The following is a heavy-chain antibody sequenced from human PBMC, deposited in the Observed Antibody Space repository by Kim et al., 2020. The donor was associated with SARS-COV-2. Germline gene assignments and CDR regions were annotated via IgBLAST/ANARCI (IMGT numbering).Heavy chain of an antibody. D-gene: IGHD3-22*01. V-gene: IGHV3-23*03. CDR3: AKGRLDSSGSPFDY. CDR1: GFTFSSYA. J-gene: IGHJ4*02. Sequence: GGSLRLSCAASGFTFSSYAMSWVRQAPGKGLEWVSVIYSGGSSTYYADSVKGRFTISRDNSKNTLYLQMNSLRAEDTAVYYCAKGRLDSSGSPFDYWGQGTLVTVSS. CDR2: IYSGGSST.